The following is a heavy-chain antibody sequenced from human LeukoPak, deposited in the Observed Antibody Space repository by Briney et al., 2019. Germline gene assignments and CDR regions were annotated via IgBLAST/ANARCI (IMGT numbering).Heavy chain of an antibody. CDR2: I. Sequence: GGSLRLSCAASGSTFSSYAMSWVRQAPGKGLEWVSAIKGRFTISRDNSKNTLYLQMNSLRAEDTAVYYCAKDRRPDPEGVLEDNWFDPWGQGTLVTVSS. D-gene: IGHD1-1*01. V-gene: IGHV3-23*01. J-gene: IGHJ5*02. CDR1: GSTFSSYA. CDR3: AKDRRPDPEGVLEDNWFDP.